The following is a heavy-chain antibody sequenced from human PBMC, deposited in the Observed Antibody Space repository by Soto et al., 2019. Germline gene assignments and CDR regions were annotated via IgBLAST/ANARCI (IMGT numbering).Heavy chain of an antibody. CDR2: INQDESDN. V-gene: IGHV3-7*05. Sequence: EVQLVESGGGLVQPGGSLRLSCGASGFPFSRYWMTWVRRAPGKGREWVGGINQDESDNFYADCVRGRFAISRDNARNSLYLQRNSLRAEDTAVYFCVRDRGNGYYGQEAWAMDVWGQGTTVIVSS. J-gene: IGHJ6*02. CDR3: VRDRGNGYYGQEAWAMDV. D-gene: IGHD3-22*01. CDR1: GFPFSRYW.